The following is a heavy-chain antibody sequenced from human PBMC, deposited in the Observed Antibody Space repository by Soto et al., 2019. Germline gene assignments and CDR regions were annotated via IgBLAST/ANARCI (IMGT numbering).Heavy chain of an antibody. J-gene: IGHJ4*02. V-gene: IGHV1-18*01. D-gene: IGHD6-6*01. CDR2: ISAYNGNT. CDR3: ARDQSSSYSSSFFDY. Sequence: GASVKVSCKASGCTFTSYGISWVRQAPGQGLEWMGWISAYNGNTNYAQKLQGRVTMTTDTSTSTAYMELRSLRSDDTAVYYCARDQSSSYSSSFFDYWGQGTLVPVSS. CDR1: GCTFTSYG.